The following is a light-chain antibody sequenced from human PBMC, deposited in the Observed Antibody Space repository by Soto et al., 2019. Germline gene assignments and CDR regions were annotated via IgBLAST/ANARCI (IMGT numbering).Light chain of an antibody. V-gene: IGKV3-20*01. CDR2: AAS. CDR3: QQYGYSPIT. J-gene: IGKJ5*01. CDR1: QSISSTY. Sequence: EIGFSQYPWTVSLSQGEGGGLPCRASQSISSTYLAWYQHKPGQAPRLVIYAASSRATGSPDRFSGGGSGTDLTITISRLEPEDCAVYDGQQYGYSPITFGQGTRLDIK.